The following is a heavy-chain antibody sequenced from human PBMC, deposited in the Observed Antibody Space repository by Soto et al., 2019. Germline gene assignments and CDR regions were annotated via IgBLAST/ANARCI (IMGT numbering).Heavy chain of an antibody. Sequence: QVQLQESGPGLVKPSETLSLTCTVSGGSVSGYYWSWIRQPPGKGLEWIGYIYYGGTTLYTPSLQSRVTISVDTSKNQFFLKLKSVTAADTAVYYCARHDVIARVQNGMGVWGQGTTVTVS. CDR3: ARHDVIARVQNGMGV. V-gene: IGHV4-59*02. D-gene: IGHD2-21*01. CDR1: GGSVSGYY. J-gene: IGHJ6*02. CDR2: IYYGGTT.